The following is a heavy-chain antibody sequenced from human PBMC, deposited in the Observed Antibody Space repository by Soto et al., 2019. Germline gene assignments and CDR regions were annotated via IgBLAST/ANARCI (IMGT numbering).Heavy chain of an antibody. D-gene: IGHD4-17*01. CDR3: AKDPYGGNSGDDYYYGMDV. J-gene: IGHJ6*02. Sequence: GGSLRLSCAASGFTISSHAMSWVRQAPGKGLEWVSAMSGSGGSTYYADSVKGRFTISRDNSKNTLYLQMNSLRAEDTAVYYCAKDPYGGNSGDDYYYGMDVWGQGTTVTVSS. CDR1: GFTISSHA. CDR2: MSGSGGST. V-gene: IGHV3-23*01.